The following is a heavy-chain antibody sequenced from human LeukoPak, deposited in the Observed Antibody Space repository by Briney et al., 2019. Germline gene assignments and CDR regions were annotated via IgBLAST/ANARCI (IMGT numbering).Heavy chain of an antibody. Sequence: GASVKVSCKASGYTFTSYGISWVRQAPGQGLEWMGWISAYNGNTNYAQKLQGRVTMTTDTSTSTAYMELRSLRSDDTAVYYCARATWDIVVVPAAILEVSWFDPWGQGTLVTVSS. CDR1: GYTFTSYG. CDR3: ARATWDIVVVPAAILEVSWFDP. V-gene: IGHV1-18*01. CDR2: ISAYNGNT. J-gene: IGHJ5*02. D-gene: IGHD2-2*02.